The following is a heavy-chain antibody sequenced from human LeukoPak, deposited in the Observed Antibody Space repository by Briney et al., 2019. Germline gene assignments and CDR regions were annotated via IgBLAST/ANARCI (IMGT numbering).Heavy chain of an antibody. CDR2: ISSSGSTI. V-gene: IGHV3-11*01. CDR3: ASAGRSYDILTGYYYYYGMDV. CDR1: GFTFSDYY. D-gene: IGHD3-9*01. J-gene: IGHJ6*02. Sequence: GGSLRLSCAASGFTFSDYYMSWIRQAPGKGLEWVSYISSSGSTIYYADSVKGRFTISRDNAKNSLYLQMNSLRAEDTAVYYCASAGRSYDILTGYYYYYGMDVWGQGTMVTVSS.